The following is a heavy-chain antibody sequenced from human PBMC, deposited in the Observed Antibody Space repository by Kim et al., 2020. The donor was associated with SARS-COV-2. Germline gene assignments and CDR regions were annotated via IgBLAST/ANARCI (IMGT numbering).Heavy chain of an antibody. CDR2: TA. J-gene: IGHJ4*02. Sequence: TANYAQKFQGRVTITADESTSTAYMELSSLRSEDTAVYYCASFGLTGIDYWGQGTLVTVSS. D-gene: IGHD3-16*01. CDR3: ASFGLTGIDY. V-gene: IGHV1-69*01.